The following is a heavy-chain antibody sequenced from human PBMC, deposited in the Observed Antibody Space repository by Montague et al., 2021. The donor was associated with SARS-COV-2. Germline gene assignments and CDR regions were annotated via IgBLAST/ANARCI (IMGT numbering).Heavy chain of an antibody. CDR2: VHDIESS. V-gene: IGHV4-61*08. D-gene: IGHD3-3*01. CDR3: ARVTLEGRDGRTRQYDGLDS. J-gene: IGHJ4*02. CDR1: GGSISYGGYF. Sequence: SETLSLTCTVSGGSISYGGYFWNWIRQTPGKGLEWMGYVHDIESSIYNPSLQSRITILLDTPKNQFSLRLNAVTAADTAVYYCARVTLEGRDGRTRQYDGLDSWGQGILVTVSS.